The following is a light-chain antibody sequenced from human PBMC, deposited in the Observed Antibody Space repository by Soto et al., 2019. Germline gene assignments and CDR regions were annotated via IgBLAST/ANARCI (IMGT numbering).Light chain of an antibody. J-gene: IGKJ4*01. V-gene: IGKV3D-15*01. Sequence: VMTQSPATLSVSPSERVTLSCRASQSVSDNLAWYQQKPGQAPRLLIYGASIRATDIPARFSGSGSGTEFSLTISSLQSEDFAVYYCQQYNDWPLTFGGGTKVDIK. CDR3: QQYNDWPLT. CDR1: QSVSDN. CDR2: GAS.